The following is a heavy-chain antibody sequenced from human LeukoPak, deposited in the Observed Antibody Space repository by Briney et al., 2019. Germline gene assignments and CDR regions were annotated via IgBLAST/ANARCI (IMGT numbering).Heavy chain of an antibody. D-gene: IGHD3-9*01. CDR1: GGNFNNFP. CDR3: ARRKLPLTGSTGYDWFDP. CDR2: IMPILYRT. V-gene: IGHV1-69*02. J-gene: IGHJ5*02. Sequence: SVKVSCKGSGGNFNNFPISWMRQAPGQGREGMGRIMPILYRTTYAQKFQGRVTITADKSTGTAYMEMNSLTSEDTAVYYCARRKLPLTGSTGYDWFDPWGQGTLVTVSS.